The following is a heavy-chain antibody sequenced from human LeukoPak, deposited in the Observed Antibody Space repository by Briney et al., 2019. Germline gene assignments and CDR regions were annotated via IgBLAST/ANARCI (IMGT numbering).Heavy chain of an antibody. CDR3: ASPRYYDTLTRSRAFDI. V-gene: IGHV1-69*13. CDR2: MIPIFGTA. CDR1: GGTFSSYA. J-gene: IGHJ3*02. Sequence: GASVKVSCKSSGGTFSSYAISWVRQAPGQGLEWMGGMIPIFGTANYAQKFQGRVTITADESTSTAYMELSSLRSEDRAVYYCASPRYYDTLTRSRAFDIWGQGTMVTVSS. D-gene: IGHD3-9*01.